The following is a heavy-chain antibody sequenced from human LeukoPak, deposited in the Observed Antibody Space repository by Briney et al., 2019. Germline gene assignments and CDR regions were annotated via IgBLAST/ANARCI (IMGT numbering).Heavy chain of an antibody. CDR3: ARVKGLVSAAVSFMDV. CDR1: GFAFSSYW. J-gene: IGHJ6*03. Sequence: PGGSLRLSCAASGFAFSSYWMYWVRQAPGKGLVWVSRIKSDGSSISYGDSVRGRFTISRDNAKSTLYLQMNSLRAEDTAVYYCARVKGLVSAAVSFMDVWGKGTTVTVSS. D-gene: IGHD2-2*01. V-gene: IGHV3-74*01. CDR2: IKSDGSSI.